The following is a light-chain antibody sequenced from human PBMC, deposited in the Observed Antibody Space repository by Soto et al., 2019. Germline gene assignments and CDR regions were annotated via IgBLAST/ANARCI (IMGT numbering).Light chain of an antibody. Sequence: QSVLTQPPSASGTPGQRVTISCSGSSSNIGSETVNWYQHLPGTAPKLLIYVNNQRPSGVPDRFSGSKSGTSASLAISGLQSEGEADYFCAAWDDSLKRVVFGGGTKLTVL. J-gene: IGLJ2*01. CDR2: VNN. CDR1: SSNIGSET. V-gene: IGLV1-44*01. CDR3: AAWDDSLKRVV.